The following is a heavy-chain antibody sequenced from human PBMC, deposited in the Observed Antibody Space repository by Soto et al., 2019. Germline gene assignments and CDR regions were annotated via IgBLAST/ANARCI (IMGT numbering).Heavy chain of an antibody. D-gene: IGHD6-25*01. CDR3: ARDHIAAADTYALDI. CDR2: INPGTGAT. J-gene: IGHJ3*02. Sequence: ASVKVSCKASGYTFSSYYMHWVRQAPGQGLEWVGLINPGTGATTYAQKFQGRATMTSDTSTSTVYMELRSLTSEDTAIYYCARDHIAAADTYALDIWGQGTMVTVSS. V-gene: IGHV1-46*01. CDR1: GYTFSSYY.